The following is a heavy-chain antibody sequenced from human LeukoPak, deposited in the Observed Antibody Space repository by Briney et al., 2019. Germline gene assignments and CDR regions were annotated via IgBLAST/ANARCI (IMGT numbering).Heavy chain of an antibody. CDR2: IYPGDSDT. D-gene: IGHD3-22*01. V-gene: IGHV5-51*01. CDR3: ARPDYYDSSGYQLGDAFDI. CDR1: GYSFTSYW. J-gene: IGHJ3*02. Sequence: GESLKISCXGSGYSFTSYWIGWVRQMPGKGLEWMGIIYPGDSDTRYSPSFQGQVTISADKSISTAYLQWSSLKASDTAMYYCARPDYYDSSGYQLGDAFDIWGQGPMVTVSS.